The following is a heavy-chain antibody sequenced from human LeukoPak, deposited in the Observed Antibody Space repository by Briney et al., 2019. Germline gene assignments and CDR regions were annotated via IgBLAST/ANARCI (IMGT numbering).Heavy chain of an antibody. CDR1: GYTFTSYD. Sequence: ASVKVSCKASGYTFTSYDINWVRQAPGQGLEWMGWINPNSGGTNYAQKFQGRVTMTRDTSISTAYMELSRLRSDDTAVYYCARFIKASGSYYHWGQGTLVTVSS. CDR2: INPNSGGT. V-gene: IGHV1-2*02. D-gene: IGHD1-26*01. J-gene: IGHJ5*02. CDR3: ARFIKASGSYYH.